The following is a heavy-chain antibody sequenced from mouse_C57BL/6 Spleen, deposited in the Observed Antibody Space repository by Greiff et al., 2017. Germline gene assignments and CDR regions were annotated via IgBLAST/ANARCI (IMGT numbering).Heavy chain of an antibody. V-gene: IGHV5-17*01. CDR1: GFTFSDYG. CDR2: ISSGSSTI. J-gene: IGHJ2*01. CDR3: ARPLRRYPYYFDY. D-gene: IGHD1-1*01. Sequence: EVKLMESGGGLVKPGGSLKLSCAASGFTFSDYGMHWVRQAPEKGLEWVAYISSGSSTIYYADTVKGRFTISRDNAKNTLFLQMTSLSSEDTAMYYCARPLRRYPYYFDYWGQGTTLTVSS.